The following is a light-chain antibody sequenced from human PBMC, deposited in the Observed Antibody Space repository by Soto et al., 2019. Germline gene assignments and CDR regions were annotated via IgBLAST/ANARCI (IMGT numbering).Light chain of an antibody. J-gene: IGLJ1*01. CDR2: EVN. V-gene: IGLV2-14*01. CDR3: GSYTGSGIV. Sequence: QSALAQPSSVSGSPGQSITISCTGTSTDVGGYNYVSWYQHHPGKGPKLIIYEVNNRPSGVSDRFSGSKSGNKASLTISNLEAEDESDYYCGSYTGSGIVFGTGTKVTV. CDR1: STDVGGYNY.